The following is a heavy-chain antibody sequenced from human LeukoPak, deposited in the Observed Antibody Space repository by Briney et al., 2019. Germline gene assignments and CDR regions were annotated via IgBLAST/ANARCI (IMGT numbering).Heavy chain of an antibody. J-gene: IGHJ6*02. V-gene: IGHV1-18*01. Sequence: ASVKVSCKASGYTFTSYGISWVRQAPGQGLEWMGWISAYNGNTNYAQKLQGRVTMTTDTSTSTAYMELRSLRSDDTAVYYCARANWPGYSYGWTYYYYYYGMDVWGQGTTVTVSS. CDR1: GYTFTSYG. D-gene: IGHD5-18*01. CDR2: ISAYNGNT. CDR3: ARANWPGYSYGWTYYYYYYGMDV.